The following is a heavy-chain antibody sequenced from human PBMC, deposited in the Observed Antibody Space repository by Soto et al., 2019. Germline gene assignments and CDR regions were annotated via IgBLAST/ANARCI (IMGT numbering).Heavy chain of an antibody. Sequence: QVQLVESGGGVVQPGRSLRLSCAASGLTFSSYGMHWVRQAPGKGLEWVAVISYDGRNKYYADSVQGRFTISRDNSKNTLYLQMSGLRAEDTAVYYCVKDGSSGWPYYYGLDVWGQWTTVTVSS. CDR2: ISYDGRNK. CDR1: GLTFSSYG. CDR3: VKDGSSGWPYYYGLDV. J-gene: IGHJ6*02. V-gene: IGHV3-30*18. D-gene: IGHD6-19*01.